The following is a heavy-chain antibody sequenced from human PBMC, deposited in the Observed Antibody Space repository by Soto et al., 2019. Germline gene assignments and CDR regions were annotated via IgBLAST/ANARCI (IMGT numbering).Heavy chain of an antibody. J-gene: IGHJ4*02. CDR2: INAGNGNT. CDR3: ARSIVVVTALDY. Sequence: ASVKVSCKASGYTFTSYAMRWVRQAPGQRLEWMGWINAGNGNTKYSQKFQGRVTITRDTSASTAYMELSSLRSEDTAVYYCARSIVVVTALDYWRQGTLVTVSS. D-gene: IGHD2-21*02. CDR1: GYTFTSYA. V-gene: IGHV1-3*01.